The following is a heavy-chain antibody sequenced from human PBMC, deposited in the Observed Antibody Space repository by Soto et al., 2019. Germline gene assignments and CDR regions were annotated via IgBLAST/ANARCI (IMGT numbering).Heavy chain of an antibody. CDR2: LYDSGSP. Sequence: SETLSLTYTVTDTSTSRHYWGWIRQPPGKRLEWIGHLYDSGSPKDNPDLKSRVSISVDTYKNQFSLKLSSVTAAGTAIYYCARMRRGDWLLRGRYYYYYMDVWSKGTTVTAP. CDR3: ARMRRGDWLLRGRYYYYYMDV. J-gene: IGHJ6*03. D-gene: IGHD3-9*01. CDR1: DTSTSRHY. V-gene: IGHV4-59*11.